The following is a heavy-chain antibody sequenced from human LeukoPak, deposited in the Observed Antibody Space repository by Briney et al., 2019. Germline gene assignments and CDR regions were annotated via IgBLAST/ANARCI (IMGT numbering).Heavy chain of an antibody. CDR1: GGSFSGYY. Sequence: PSETLSLTCVVYGGSFSGYYWSWIRQPPGKGLEWIGYIYYSGSTNYNPSLKSRVTISVDTSKNQFSLKLSSVTAADTAVYYCATRGGSYSSSWLPDYWGQGTLVTVSS. J-gene: IGHJ4*02. D-gene: IGHD6-13*01. CDR2: IYYSGST. V-gene: IGHV4-59*01. CDR3: ATRGGSYSSSWLPDY.